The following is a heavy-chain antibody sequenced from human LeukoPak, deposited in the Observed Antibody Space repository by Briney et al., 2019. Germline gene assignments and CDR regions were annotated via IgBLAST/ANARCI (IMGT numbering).Heavy chain of an antibody. CDR1: GFSFANHW. D-gene: IGHD6-13*01. J-gene: IGHJ4*02. Sequence: GGSLRLSCEASGFSFANHWMTWVRQAPGKGLEWVGDINQNGGQTYYLDSLKGRFTLSRDNAKNSLFLQLNSLRAEDTAVYYCVKNSGWYCLDYWGQGITVIVSS. CDR3: VKNSGWYCLDY. V-gene: IGHV3-7*03. CDR2: INQNGGQT.